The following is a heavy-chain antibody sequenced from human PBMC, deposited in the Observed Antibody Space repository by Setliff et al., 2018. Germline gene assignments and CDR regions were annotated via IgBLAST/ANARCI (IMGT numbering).Heavy chain of an antibody. V-gene: IGHV1-69*13. J-gene: IGHJ6*03. D-gene: IGHD3-22*01. CDR1: GGTFSRSA. Sequence: GASVKVSCKASGGTFSRSAINWVRQAPGQGLEWMGGIIPMFGTATYAQKFQGRVTIIADESTSTTYMELSSLRSEDTAVYYCARGPQKFYSDTSGYYYDALYYYYMDVWGKGTTVTVSS. CDR2: IIPMFGTA. CDR3: ARGPQKFYSDTSGYYYDALYYYYMDV.